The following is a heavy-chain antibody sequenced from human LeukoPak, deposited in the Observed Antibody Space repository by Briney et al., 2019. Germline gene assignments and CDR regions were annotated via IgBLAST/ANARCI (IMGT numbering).Heavy chain of an antibody. CDR1: GFTFSSHE. D-gene: IGHD2-15*01. CDR3: AREYCSGGSCYLDAFDI. Sequence: PGGSLRLSCAASGFTFSSHEMDWVRQAPGKGPEWISYINPSGNVIFHADSVQGRFTISRDNARNSLYLQMNNLRDEDTAVYYCAREYCSGGSCYLDAFDIWGQGTMVTVSS. J-gene: IGHJ3*02. CDR2: INPSGNVI. V-gene: IGHV3-48*03.